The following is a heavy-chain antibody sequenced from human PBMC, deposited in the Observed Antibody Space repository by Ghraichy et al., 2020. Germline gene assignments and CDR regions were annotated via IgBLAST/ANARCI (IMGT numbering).Heavy chain of an antibody. V-gene: IGHV3-74*01. J-gene: IGHJ6*02. Sequence: GGSMRLSCAASGFTFSSYWMHWVRQAPGKGLVWVSRINSDGSSTSYADSVKGRFTISRDNAKNTLYLQMNSLRAEDTAVYYCARDLDEYIAVAGNYYYYGMDVWGQGTTVTVSS. CDR3: ARDLDEYIAVAGNYYYYGMDV. D-gene: IGHD6-19*01. CDR1: GFTFSSYW. CDR2: INSDGSST.